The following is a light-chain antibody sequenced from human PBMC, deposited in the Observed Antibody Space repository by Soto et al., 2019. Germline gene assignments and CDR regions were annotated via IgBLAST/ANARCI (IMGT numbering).Light chain of an antibody. V-gene: IGKV4-1*01. Sequence: DIVMTQSPDSLAVSLGERATINCKSSQSILYSSISKNYLAWYQLKAGQPPKLLIYWASTRESGVPERFSGSGSGTDFTLTISSLQAEDVSVYYCQQYYSYPPTFGQGTKVEI. CDR3: QQYYSYPPT. J-gene: IGKJ1*01. CDR2: WAS. CDR1: QSILYSSISKNY.